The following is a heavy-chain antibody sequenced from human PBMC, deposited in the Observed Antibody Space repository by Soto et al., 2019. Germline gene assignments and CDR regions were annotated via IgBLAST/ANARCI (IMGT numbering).Heavy chain of an antibody. CDR2: IKSKTDGGTT. J-gene: IGHJ3*02. Sequence: GSMRLSCAASGFTFSNAWMSWVRQAPGKGLEWVGRIKSKTDGGTTDYAAPVKGRFTISRDDSKNTLYLQMNSLKTEDTAVYYCTTEPFTIFGVVIIPDAFDIWGQGTMVTVSS. V-gene: IGHV3-15*01. CDR3: TTEPFTIFGVVIIPDAFDI. CDR1: GFTFSNAW. D-gene: IGHD3-3*01.